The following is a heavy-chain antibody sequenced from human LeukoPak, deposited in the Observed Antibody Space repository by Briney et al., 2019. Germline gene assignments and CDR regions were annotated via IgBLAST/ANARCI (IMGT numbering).Heavy chain of an antibody. CDR2: ISAYNGNT. J-gene: IGHJ5*02. V-gene: IGHV1-18*01. CDR3: ARTGYCSGGSCGRDWFDP. Sequence: ASVKVSCKASGYTFTSYGISWVRQAPGQGLEWMGWISAYNGNTNYAQKLQGRVTMTTETSTSTAYMELRSLRSDDTAVYYCARTGYCSGGSCGRDWFDPWGQGTLVTVSS. D-gene: IGHD2-15*01. CDR1: GYTFTSYG.